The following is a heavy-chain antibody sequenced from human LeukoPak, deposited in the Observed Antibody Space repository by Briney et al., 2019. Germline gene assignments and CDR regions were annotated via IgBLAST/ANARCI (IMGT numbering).Heavy chain of an antibody. CDR3: ARDGGNNWFDP. V-gene: IGHV3-30-3*01. J-gene: IGHJ5*02. CDR1: GFTFSSYA. CDR2: ISYDGSNK. Sequence: GGSLRLSCAASGFTFSSYAMFWVRQAPGKGLEWVAVISYDGSNKYYADSVKGRFTISRENSKNTLYLQMNSLRAEDTAEYYCARDGGNNWFDPWGQGTLVTVSS. D-gene: IGHD3-16*01.